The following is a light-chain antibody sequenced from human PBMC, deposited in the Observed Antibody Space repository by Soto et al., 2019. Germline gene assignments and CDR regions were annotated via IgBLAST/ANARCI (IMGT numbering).Light chain of an antibody. CDR2: EVS. CDR1: SSDVGPYNL. Sequence: QSALTQSASVSGSPGQSITISCTGTSSDVGPYNLVSWYQQHPGKAPKLMIYEVSNRPSGVSNRFSGSKSGNTASLTISGLQAEDEADYYCSSYTRNSTLVFGGGAKVTVL. J-gene: IGLJ2*01. CDR3: SSYTRNSTLV. V-gene: IGLV2-14*02.